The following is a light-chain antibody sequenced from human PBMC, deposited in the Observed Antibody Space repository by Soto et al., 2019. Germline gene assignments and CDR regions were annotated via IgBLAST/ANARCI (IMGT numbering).Light chain of an antibody. Sequence: QPVLTQSPSASASLGASVKLTCTLSSGHSSYAIAWHQQQPEKGPRYLMKLDSDGSHTKGDAIPDRFSGSSSGAERYLTISRLQSEGEADYYCQTWGTGIHVVFGGGTKLTVL. CDR2: LDSDGSH. V-gene: IGLV4-69*01. CDR3: QTWGTGIHVV. J-gene: IGLJ2*01. CDR1: SGHSSYA.